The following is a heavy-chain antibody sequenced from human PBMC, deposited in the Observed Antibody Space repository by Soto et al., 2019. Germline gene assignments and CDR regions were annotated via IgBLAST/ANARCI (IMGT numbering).Heavy chain of an antibody. CDR1: GGTFSRHA. CDR2: IIPIFGTA. Sequence: QVQLVQSGAEVRKPGSSVKVSCKASGGTFSRHAISWVRQAPGQGLEWMGGIIPIFGTAKNAQKSQGRVTIIADESTSTVYRELSSLRSEDTAMYYCARGWGYDSNDYYYAYWGQGTLVIVSS. J-gene: IGHJ4*02. D-gene: IGHD3-22*01. V-gene: IGHV1-69*01. CDR3: ARGWGYDSNDYYYAY.